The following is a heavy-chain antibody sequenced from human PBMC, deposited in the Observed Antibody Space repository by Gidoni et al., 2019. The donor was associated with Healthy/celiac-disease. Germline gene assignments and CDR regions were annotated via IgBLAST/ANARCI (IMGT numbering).Heavy chain of an antibody. Sequence: QVQLVQSGSELKKPGASVKVSCKASGYTFTSYAMHWVRQAPGQGLEWMGWINTNTGNPTYAQGFTGRFVFSLDTSVSTAYLQISSLKAEDTAVYYCARPGARLSQLAWNNYGHWFDPWGQGTLVTVSS. D-gene: IGHD6-13*01. V-gene: IGHV7-4-1*02. CDR3: ARPGARLSQLAWNNYGHWFDP. CDR2: INTNTGNP. CDR1: GYTFTSYA. J-gene: IGHJ5*02.